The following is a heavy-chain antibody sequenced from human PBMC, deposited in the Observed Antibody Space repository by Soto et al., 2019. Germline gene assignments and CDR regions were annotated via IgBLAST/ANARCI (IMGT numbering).Heavy chain of an antibody. V-gene: IGHV3-23*01. CDR3: AKELLAGDH. J-gene: IGHJ4*02. Sequence: GGSLRLWCAVAGFTFISYAMTWVRQAPGKGLEWVSSISGSGGRIFYADSVKGRFTISRDNSKNTLYLQMNSLRAEDTAVYYCAKELLAGDHWGQGSVVTVSS. D-gene: IGHD3-10*01. CDR2: ISGSGGRI. CDR1: GFTFISYA.